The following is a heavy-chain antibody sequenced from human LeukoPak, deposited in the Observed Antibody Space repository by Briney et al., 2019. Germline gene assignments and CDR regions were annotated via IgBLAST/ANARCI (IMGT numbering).Heavy chain of an antibody. D-gene: IGHD3-10*02. CDR1: GFTFSSYW. V-gene: IGHV3-7*01. Sequence: GGSLRLSCAASGFTFSSYWMSWVRQVPGKGLEWVANIKQDGSDKYYVDSVKGRFTISRDNAKNSLYLQMNSLRAEDTAVYYCAELGITMIGGVWGKGTTVIISS. CDR2: IKQDGSDK. J-gene: IGHJ6*04. CDR3: AELGITMIGGV.